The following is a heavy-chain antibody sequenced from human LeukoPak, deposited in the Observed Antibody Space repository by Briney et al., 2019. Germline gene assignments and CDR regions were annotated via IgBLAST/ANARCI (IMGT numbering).Heavy chain of an antibody. CDR2: ISSSSSTI. J-gene: IGHJ4*02. CDR1: GFTFSSYS. D-gene: IGHD6-13*01. CDR3: ARPEYSSSWYRVLDY. V-gene: IGHV3-48*02. Sequence: AGGSLRLSCAASGFTFSSYSMNWVRQAPGKGLEWVSYISSSSSTIYYADSVKGRFTISRDNAKNSLYLQMNSLRDEDTAVYYCARPEYSSSWYRVLDYWGQGTLVTVSS.